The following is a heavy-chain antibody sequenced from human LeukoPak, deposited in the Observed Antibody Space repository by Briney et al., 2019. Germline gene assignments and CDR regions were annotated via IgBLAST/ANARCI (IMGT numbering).Heavy chain of an antibody. J-gene: IGHJ3*02. V-gene: IGHV1-2*02. Sequence: ASVKVSYKASGYTFTGYYMHWVRQAPGQGLEWMGWIDPNSGGTNYAQKFQGRVTMTRDTSVSTAYMELSRLRSDDTAVYYCARSGEYCSSTSCYNDAFDIWGQGTMVTVSS. D-gene: IGHD2-2*02. CDR3: ARSGEYCSSTSCYNDAFDI. CDR1: GYTFTGYY. CDR2: IDPNSGGT.